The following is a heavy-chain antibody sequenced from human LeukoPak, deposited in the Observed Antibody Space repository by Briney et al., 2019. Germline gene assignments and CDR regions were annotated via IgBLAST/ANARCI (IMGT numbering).Heavy chain of an antibody. CDR3: ARDRSRTYYTFDV. D-gene: IGHD3-22*01. CDR2: ISYSGRT. J-gene: IGHJ3*01. CDR1: GGSIGSSF. Sequence: PSETLSLTCSVSGGSIGSSFWNWIRLSPGKGLEWIGYISYSGRTNYSPSLKSRVTISIDTSKNQLSLTLTSVTAADTALYYCARDRSRTYYTFDVWGQGTMVSVSA. V-gene: IGHV4-59*13.